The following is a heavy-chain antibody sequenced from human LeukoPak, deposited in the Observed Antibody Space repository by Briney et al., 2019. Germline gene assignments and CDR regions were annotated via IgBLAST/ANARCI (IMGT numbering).Heavy chain of an antibody. V-gene: IGHV4-59*01. Sequence: KPSETLSLTCTVSGGSISSYYWSWIRQPPGKGLEWVGYIYYSGSTNYNPSLKSRVTISVDTSKNQFSLKLSSGTAADTAVYYCARMGGRSMVRGVGGWFDPWGQGTLVTVSS. CDR1: GGSISSYY. D-gene: IGHD3-10*01. CDR3: ARMGGRSMVRGVGGWFDP. J-gene: IGHJ5*02. CDR2: IYYSGST.